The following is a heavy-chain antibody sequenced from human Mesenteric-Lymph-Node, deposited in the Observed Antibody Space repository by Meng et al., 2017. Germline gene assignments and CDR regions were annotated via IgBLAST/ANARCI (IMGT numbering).Heavy chain of an antibody. D-gene: IGHD5-12*01. CDR2: IYYSGST. V-gene: IGHV4-30-4*01. J-gene: IGHJ4*02. CDR3: ARDLGVATSIAGFVY. CDR1: GGSISSGDYY. Sequence: QVQLQESGPGLVKPSQTLSLICPFSGGSISSGDYYWSWIRQPPGKGLEWIGYIYYSGSTYYNPSLKSRVTISVDTSKNQFSLRLSSVTAADTAVYYCARDLGVATSIAGFVYWGQGTLVTVSS.